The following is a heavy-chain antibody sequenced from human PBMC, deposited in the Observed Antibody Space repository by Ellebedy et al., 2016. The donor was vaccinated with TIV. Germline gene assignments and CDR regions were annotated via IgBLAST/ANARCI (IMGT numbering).Heavy chain of an antibody. D-gene: IGHD3-10*02. CDR2: IYTDDRT. Sequence: GGSLRLSCATSKFTVSYNYMNWVRQAPGKGPEWVSSIYTDDRTYYADSVKGRFTFSRDNSKNTLYLQMNSLTTEDTAVYYCAGASFYDVDLSAWYFDLWGRGTLVTVSS. J-gene: IGHJ2*01. CDR3: AGASFYDVDLSAWYFDL. CDR1: KFTVSYNY. V-gene: IGHV3-66*01.